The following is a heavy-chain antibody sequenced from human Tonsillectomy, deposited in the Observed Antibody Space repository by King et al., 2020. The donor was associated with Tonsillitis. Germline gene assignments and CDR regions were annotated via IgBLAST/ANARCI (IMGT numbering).Heavy chain of an antibody. CDR2: IISSGSTL. D-gene: IGHD3-10*01. CDR1: GFTFIDHY. Sequence: VQLVESGGGLVKPGGSLRLSCAASGFTFIDHYRSWIRQAPGKGPEWVSYIISSGSTLYYADSVKGGLTISRDNAKNSLDLQMKRLRAEDTAVYYCARDRWFGGVWGQGTTVIVSS. V-gene: IGHV3-11*01. J-gene: IGHJ6*02. CDR3: ARDRWFGGV.